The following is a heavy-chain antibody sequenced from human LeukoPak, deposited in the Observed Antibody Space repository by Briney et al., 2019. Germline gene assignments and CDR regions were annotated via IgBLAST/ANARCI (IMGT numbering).Heavy chain of an antibody. J-gene: IGHJ4*02. V-gene: IGHV3-53*01. CDR2: IYSGGST. Sequence: GGSLRLFCAASGFTVSSNYMSWVRQAPGKGLEWVSVIYSGGSTYYADSVKGRFTISRDNSKNTLYLQMNSLRAEDTAVYYCARSRQQLVLDYWGQGTLVTVSS. CDR1: GFTVSSNY. CDR3: ARSRQQLVLDY. D-gene: IGHD6-13*01.